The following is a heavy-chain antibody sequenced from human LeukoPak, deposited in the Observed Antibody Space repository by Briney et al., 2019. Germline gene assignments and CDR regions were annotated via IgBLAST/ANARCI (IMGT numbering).Heavy chain of an antibody. V-gene: IGHV3-21*01. J-gene: IGHJ3*02. Sequence: GGSLRLSCAASGFTFSSYSMNWVRQAPGKGLEWVSSISSSSSYIYYADSVKGRFTISRDNAKNSLYLQMNSLRAEDTAVYYCARDSARKTAADAFDIWGQGTMATVSS. CDR1: GFTFSSYS. CDR3: ARDSARKTAADAFDI. D-gene: IGHD6-13*01. CDR2: ISSSSSYI.